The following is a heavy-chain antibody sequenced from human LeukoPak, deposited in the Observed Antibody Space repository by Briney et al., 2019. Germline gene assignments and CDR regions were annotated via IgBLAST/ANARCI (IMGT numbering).Heavy chain of an antibody. V-gene: IGHV2-5*01. D-gene: IGHD3-16*01. J-gene: IGHJ4*02. CDR1: GYSLSTSGVG. CDR2: IYWNDVK. Sequence: SGPTLVNPTQTLTLTCTFSGYSLSTSGVGVGWIRQPPGKALECLALIYWNDVKRYSPSLKSRLTITKDTSKNQVVLTMTNMDPVDTATYYCAHRLGVFDYWGQGTLVTVSS. CDR3: AHRLGVFDY.